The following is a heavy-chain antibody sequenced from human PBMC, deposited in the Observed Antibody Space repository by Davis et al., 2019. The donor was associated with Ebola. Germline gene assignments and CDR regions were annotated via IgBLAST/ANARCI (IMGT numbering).Heavy chain of an antibody. CDR3: ALRNLGAYSGIYLPY. CDR1: GFTSRNYA. Sequence: SLKISCAVSGFTSRNYAMHWVRQAPGKGLEWVSGSDWNSGGVGYADSVKGRFIVSRDNAKNSLYLQMNSLRDEDTAVYYCALRNLGAYSGIYLPYWGQGTLVTVSS. J-gene: IGHJ4*02. V-gene: IGHV3-9*02. CDR2: SDWNSGGV. D-gene: IGHD1-26*01.